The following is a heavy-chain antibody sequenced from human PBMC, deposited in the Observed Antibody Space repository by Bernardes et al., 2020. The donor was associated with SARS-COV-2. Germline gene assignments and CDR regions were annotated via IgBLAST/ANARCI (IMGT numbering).Heavy chain of an antibody. CDR3: VKADYKFFWPSSGCAGHLFTD. Sequence: GGSLRLSCSASGFTFSSYSMHWVRQAPGKGLECVAGISSGGGNKQYADSVEDRFTISRDNSKDTLYLQLTSLRLEDTAVYYCVKADYKFFWPSSGCAGHLFTDWGQGGRLTVS. V-gene: IGHV3-64D*06. D-gene: IGHD6-19*01. CDR1: GFTFSSYS. CDR2: ISSGGGNK. J-gene: IGHJ4*02.